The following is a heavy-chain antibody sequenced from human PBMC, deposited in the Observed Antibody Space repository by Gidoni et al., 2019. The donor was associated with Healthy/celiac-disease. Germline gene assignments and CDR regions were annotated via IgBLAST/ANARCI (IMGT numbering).Heavy chain of an antibody. D-gene: IGHD1-26*01. V-gene: IGHV4-59*08. Sequence: QVQLQASGPGLVKPSEPLSLPSTVSARSISSYYWSWIRQPPGKGLEWIGYIYYSGRTNYNPSLKSRVTISVDTSKNQFSLKLSSVTAEDTAVYYCARGPAYGTNWFDPWGQGTLVTVSS. CDR2: IYYSGRT. CDR1: ARSISSYY. J-gene: IGHJ5*02. CDR3: ARGPAYGTNWFDP.